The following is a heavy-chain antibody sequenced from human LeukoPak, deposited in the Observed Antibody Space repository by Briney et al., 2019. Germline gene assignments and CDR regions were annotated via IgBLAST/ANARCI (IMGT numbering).Heavy chain of an antibody. CDR2: IHYSGNT. D-gene: IGHD4-17*01. Sequence: PSETLSLTCTVSGGSISTYYWTWIRQPPGRGMEWIGYIHYSGNTNYNPSLKSRVTISLDTSKNQFSLKLSSVTAADTAVYYCARRDYGDYFDYWGQGTLVTVSS. V-gene: IGHV4-59*08. CDR1: GGSISTYY. J-gene: IGHJ4*02. CDR3: ARRDYGDYFDY.